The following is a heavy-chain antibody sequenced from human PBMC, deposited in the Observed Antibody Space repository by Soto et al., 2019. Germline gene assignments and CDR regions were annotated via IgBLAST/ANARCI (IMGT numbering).Heavy chain of an antibody. D-gene: IGHD2-2*01. J-gene: IGHJ6*02. CDR2: IDPSDSYT. V-gene: IGHV5-10-1*01. Sequence: ESLKISCKGSGYSFTSYWISWVRQMPGKGMEWMGRIDPSDSYTNYSPSFQGHVTISADKSISTAYLQWSSLKASDTAMYYCARVVVPAATPYYYYYGMDVWGQGTTVTVS. CDR1: GYSFTSYW. CDR3: ARVVVPAATPYYYYYGMDV.